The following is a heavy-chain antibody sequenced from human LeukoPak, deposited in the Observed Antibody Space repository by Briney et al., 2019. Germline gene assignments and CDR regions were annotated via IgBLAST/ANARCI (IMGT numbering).Heavy chain of an antibody. Sequence: GGSLRLSCAASGFIFSSYAMSWVRQAPGKGLEWVSAISGSGGSTYYADSVKGRFTSSRDNSKNTLYLQMNSLRAEDTAVYYCAVVAATRESYYFDYWGQGTLVTVSS. CDR1: GFIFSSYA. CDR2: ISGSGGST. V-gene: IGHV3-23*01. J-gene: IGHJ4*02. CDR3: AVVAATRESYYFDY. D-gene: IGHD2-15*01.